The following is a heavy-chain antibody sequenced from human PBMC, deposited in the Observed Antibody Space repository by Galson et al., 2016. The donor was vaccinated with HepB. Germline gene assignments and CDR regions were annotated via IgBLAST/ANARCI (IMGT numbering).Heavy chain of an antibody. CDR3: ARRVTVTTNEFDF. CDR1: GGAISSSGYY. Sequence: TLSLTCTVSGGAISSSGYYWSWIRQHPGRGLEWIGYIYDSGITYYNPSLKSRVLISLDTSKNQFSLRLTSVTAADTAIYYCARRVTVTTNEFDFWGPGTLVTVSS. D-gene: IGHD4-17*01. V-gene: IGHV4-31*03. CDR2: IYDSGIT. J-gene: IGHJ4*01.